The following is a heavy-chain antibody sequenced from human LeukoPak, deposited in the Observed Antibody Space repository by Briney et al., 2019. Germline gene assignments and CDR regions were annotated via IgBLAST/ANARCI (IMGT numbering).Heavy chain of an antibody. D-gene: IGHD2-2*01. J-gene: IGHJ4*02. V-gene: IGHV3-30*02. CDR2: IRYGGSNK. Sequence: PGGSLRLSCAASGFTFSSYGMHWVRQAPGKGLEWVAFIRYGGSNKYYADSVKGRFTISRDNSKNTLYLQMNSLRAEDTAVYYCAKDMPRYCSSTSCYQDYWGQGTLVTVSS. CDR1: GFTFSSYG. CDR3: AKDMPRYCSSTSCYQDY.